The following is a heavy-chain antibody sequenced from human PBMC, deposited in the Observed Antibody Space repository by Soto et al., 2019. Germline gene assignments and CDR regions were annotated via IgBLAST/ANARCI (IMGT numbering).Heavy chain of an antibody. V-gene: IGHV1-58*01. D-gene: IGHD3-16*02. CDR3: ARESYTEDHVPAWHWFDP. Sequence: GASVKVSCKASGFTFTSSAVQWVRQARGQRLEWIGWIVVGSGNTNYAQKFQERVTITRDMSTSTAYMELSSLRSEDTAVYYCARESYTEDHVPAWHWFDPRGQGTLVTVSS. CDR1: GFTFTSSA. J-gene: IGHJ5*02. CDR2: IVVGSGNT.